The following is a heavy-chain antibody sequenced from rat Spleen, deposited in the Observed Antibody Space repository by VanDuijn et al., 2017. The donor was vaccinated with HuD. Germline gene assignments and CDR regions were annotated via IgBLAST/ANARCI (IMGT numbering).Heavy chain of an antibody. CDR1: GFTFSDYG. J-gene: IGHJ1*01. V-gene: IGHV5-34*01. CDR2: ISSSSSTI. CDR3: ARSRGYFDF. Sequence: EVQLVESDGGLVQPGRSLKLSCAASGFTFSDYGMSWIRQAPGKGLEWVAYISSSSSTIYYADTVKGRFTISRDNAKNTLYLQLSSLRSEDTALYYCARSRGYFDFWGPGTMVTVSS.